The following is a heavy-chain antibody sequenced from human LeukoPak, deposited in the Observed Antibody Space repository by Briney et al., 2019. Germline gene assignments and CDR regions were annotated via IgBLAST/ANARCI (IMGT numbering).Heavy chain of an antibody. J-gene: IGHJ4*02. CDR3: ARGGHMEDVYFDY. V-gene: IGHV4-59*08. CDR2: IYYSGST. Sequence: SETLSFTCTVSGGSISSYYWSWIRQPPGKGLEWIGYIYYSGSTNYNPSLKSRVTISVDTSKNQFSLKLSSVTAADTAVYYCARGGHMEDVYFDYWGQGTLVTVSS. D-gene: IGHD3-16*01. CDR1: GGSISSYY.